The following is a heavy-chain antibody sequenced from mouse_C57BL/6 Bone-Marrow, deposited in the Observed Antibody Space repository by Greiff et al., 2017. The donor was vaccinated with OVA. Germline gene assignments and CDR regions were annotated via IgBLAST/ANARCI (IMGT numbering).Heavy chain of an antibody. CDR3: ARYCDAGLDY. J-gene: IGHJ2*01. CDR1: GYAFTNYL. CDR2: INPGSGGT. D-gene: IGHD2-3*01. V-gene: IGHV1-54*01. Sequence: VQLQQSGAELVRPGTSVKVSCKASGYAFTNYLIEWVKQRPGQGLEWIGVINPGSGGTNDNEKFKGKATLTADKSSSTAYMQLSSLTSEDSAVYFCARYCDAGLDYWGQGTTLTVSS.